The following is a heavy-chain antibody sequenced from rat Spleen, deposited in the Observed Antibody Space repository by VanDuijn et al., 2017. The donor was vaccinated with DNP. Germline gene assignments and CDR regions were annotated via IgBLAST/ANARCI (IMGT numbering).Heavy chain of an antibody. V-gene: IGHV2-34*01. D-gene: IGHD1-11*01. J-gene: IGHJ4*01. CDR1: GFSLTSYS. Sequence: QVQLKESGPGLVQPSETLSLTCTVSGFSLTSYSVTWVRQPPGKGPEWMGKMWYDGDTVYNSALKFRLNISRDTSRNQLFLEMNSLQTDDTGTYYCAREKPTGALDAWGQGISVTVSS. CDR2: MWYDGDT. CDR3: AREKPTGALDA.